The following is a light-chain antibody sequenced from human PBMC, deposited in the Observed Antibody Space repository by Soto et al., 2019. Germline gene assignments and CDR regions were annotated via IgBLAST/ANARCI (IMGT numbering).Light chain of an antibody. CDR2: GAS. J-gene: IGKJ1*01. Sequence: EIVMTQSPATLSVSPGERATLSCRASQSVSSNLAWYQQKHGQAPRLXIYGASTRATGIPARFSGSGSGTELTITISSLQSEDFAVYDGQQYNNWPWTFGQGTKVDI. CDR3: QQYNNWPWT. CDR1: QSVSSN. V-gene: IGKV3-15*01.